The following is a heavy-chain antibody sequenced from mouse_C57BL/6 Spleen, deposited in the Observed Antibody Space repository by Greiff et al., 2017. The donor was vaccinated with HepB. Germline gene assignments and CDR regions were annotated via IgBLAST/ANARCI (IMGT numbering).Heavy chain of an antibody. J-gene: IGHJ2*01. Sequence: EVKLMESGPELVKPGASVKMSCKASGYTFTDYNMHWVKQSHGKSLEWIGYINPNNGGTSYNQKFKGKATLTVNKSSSTAYMELRSLTSEDSAVYYCARERELGHDYWGQGTTLTVSS. CDR3: ARERELGHDY. CDR1: GYTFTDYN. V-gene: IGHV1-22*01. CDR2: INPNNGGT. D-gene: IGHD4-1*01.